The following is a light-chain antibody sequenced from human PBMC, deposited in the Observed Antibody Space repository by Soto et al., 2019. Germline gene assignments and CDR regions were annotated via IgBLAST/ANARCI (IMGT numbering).Light chain of an antibody. CDR2: TAS. V-gene: IGKV1-39*01. CDR1: QSISSF. Sequence: DIQMTQSPSSLSASVGDRVTITCRASQSISSFLNWYQKKPGKAPKLLIHTASSLQSGVPSTFSGAGSGTDFTLTISSLQPEDFATYYCQQRDSLPWTFGQGTKVEVK. CDR3: QQRDSLPWT. J-gene: IGKJ1*01.